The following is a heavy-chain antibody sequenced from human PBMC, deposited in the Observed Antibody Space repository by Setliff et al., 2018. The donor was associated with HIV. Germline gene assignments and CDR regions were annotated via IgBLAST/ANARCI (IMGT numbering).Heavy chain of an antibody. CDR1: GFTFSSYS. J-gene: IGHJ4*02. CDR3: AKNVYRSPWSPLDY. Sequence: GSLRLSCAASGFTFSSYSMNWVRQAPGKGLEWVSYISSSSSTIYYADSVKGRFTISRDNAKNSLYLQMNSLRAEDTAVYYCAKNVYRSPWSPLDYWGQGTLVTVSS. CDR2: ISSSSSTI. V-gene: IGHV3-48*04. D-gene: IGHD6-19*01.